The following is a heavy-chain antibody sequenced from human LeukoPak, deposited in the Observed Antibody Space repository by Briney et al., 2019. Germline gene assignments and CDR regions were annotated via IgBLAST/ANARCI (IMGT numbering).Heavy chain of an antibody. V-gene: IGHV3-30*03. Sequence: GGSLRLSCAASGFTFSSYGMHWVRQAPGKGLEWVAVISYDGSNKYYADSVKGRFTISRDNSKNTLYLQMNSLRAEDTAVYYCTRDSGWLRLYYWGQGTLVTVSS. CDR2: ISYDGSNK. D-gene: IGHD5-12*01. CDR1: GFTFSSYG. J-gene: IGHJ4*02. CDR3: TRDSGWLRLYY.